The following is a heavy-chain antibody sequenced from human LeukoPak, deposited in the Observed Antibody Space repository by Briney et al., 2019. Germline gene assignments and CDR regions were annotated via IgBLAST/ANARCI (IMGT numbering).Heavy chain of an antibody. V-gene: IGHV3-53*01. CDR2: IYSGGST. J-gene: IGHJ4*02. D-gene: IGHD2-15*01. Sequence: PGGSLKLSCAASGFTVSSNYMSWVRQAPGKGLEWVSVIYSGGSTYYADSVKGRFTISRDNSKNTLYLQMNSLRAEDTAVYYCAKVTPPDDSEFDYWGQGTLVTVSS. CDR1: GFTVSSNY. CDR3: AKVTPPDDSEFDY.